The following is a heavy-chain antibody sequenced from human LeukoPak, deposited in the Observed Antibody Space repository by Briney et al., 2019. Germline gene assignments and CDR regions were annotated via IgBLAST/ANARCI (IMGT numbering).Heavy chain of an antibody. CDR2: IYYSGST. CDR1: GGSITSSNYY. V-gene: IGHV4-39*01. Sequence: PSETLSLTCTVSGGSITSSNYYWAWIRQPPGKRLEWIGSIYYSGSTDYSPSLKSRVIISVDTSKNQFSLKLSSVTAADTAVYYCAMPNYYYYYMDVWGKGTTVTISS. J-gene: IGHJ6*03. CDR3: AMPNYYYYYMDV.